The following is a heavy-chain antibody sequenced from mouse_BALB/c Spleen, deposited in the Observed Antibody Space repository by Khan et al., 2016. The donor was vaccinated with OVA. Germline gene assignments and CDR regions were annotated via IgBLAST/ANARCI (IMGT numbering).Heavy chain of an antibody. CDR3: ARGSGNSRFAY. D-gene: IGHD1-3*01. CDR2: IRTYYGDA. J-gene: IGHJ3*01. Sequence: QVQLQQSGAELVRPGVSVKLSCKGSGYTFTDFAMHWVKQSHAKSLEWIGVIRTYYGDATYNQKFKGKATMTVDKSSSPAYMELARLTSDDSASYYWARGSGNSRFAYWGQGTLVTVSA. V-gene: IGHV1S137*01. CDR1: GYTFTDFA.